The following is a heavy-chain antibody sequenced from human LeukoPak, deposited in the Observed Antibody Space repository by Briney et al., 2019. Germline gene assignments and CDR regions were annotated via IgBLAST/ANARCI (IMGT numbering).Heavy chain of an antibody. Sequence: GGSLRLSCAASGFTFCSYAMHWVRQAPGKGLEWVAVISYDGSNKYYADSVKGRFTISRDNSKNTLYLQMNSLRAEDTAVYYCARALRIAVAGPSGFQHWGQGTLVTVSS. V-gene: IGHV3-30-3*01. CDR1: GFTFCSYA. J-gene: IGHJ1*01. D-gene: IGHD6-19*01. CDR2: ISYDGSNK. CDR3: ARALRIAVAGPSGFQH.